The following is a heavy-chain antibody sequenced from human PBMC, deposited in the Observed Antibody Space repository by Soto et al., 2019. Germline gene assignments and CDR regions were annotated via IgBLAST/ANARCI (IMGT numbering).Heavy chain of an antibody. V-gene: IGHV4-30-4*01. Sequence: SETLSLTCTVSGGSISSGDYYWSWIRQPPGKGLEWIGYIYYSGSTYYNPSLKSRVTISVDTSKNQFSLKLSSVTAADTAVYYCASYYSSGWYGLGFDYWGQGTLVTVSS. CDR2: IYYSGST. CDR3: ASYYSSGWYGLGFDY. J-gene: IGHJ4*02. CDR1: GGSISSGDYY. D-gene: IGHD6-19*01.